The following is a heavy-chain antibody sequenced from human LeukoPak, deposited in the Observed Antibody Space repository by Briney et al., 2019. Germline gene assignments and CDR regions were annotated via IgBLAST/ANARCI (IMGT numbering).Heavy chain of an antibody. J-gene: IGHJ4*02. CDR1: GFTFSSYA. CDR2: ISSSGGST. D-gene: IGHD2-2*01. V-gene: IGHV3-23*01. CDR3: ANRPTCSSTSCYSPSGY. Sequence: GGSLRLSCAASGFTFSSYAMSWVRQAPGKGLEWVSAISSSGGSTYYADSVKGRFTISRDNSKNTLYLQMNSLRAEDTAVYYCANRPTCSSTSCYSPSGYWGQGTLVTVSS.